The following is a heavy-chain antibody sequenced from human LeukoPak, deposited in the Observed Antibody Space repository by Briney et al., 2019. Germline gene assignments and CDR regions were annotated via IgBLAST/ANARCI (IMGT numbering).Heavy chain of an antibody. CDR3: ARVAKERVGGVYYFDY. CDR1: GFTFSDYD. J-gene: IGHJ4*02. CDR2: IGTAGDT. Sequence: GGSLRLSCAASGFTFSDYDMHWVCQATGKGLEWVSAIGTAGDTYYTGSVKGRFTISRENAKNSLYLQMNSLRAGDTAVYYCARVAKERVGGVYYFDYWGQGTLVTVSS. V-gene: IGHV3-13*01. D-gene: IGHD1-1*01.